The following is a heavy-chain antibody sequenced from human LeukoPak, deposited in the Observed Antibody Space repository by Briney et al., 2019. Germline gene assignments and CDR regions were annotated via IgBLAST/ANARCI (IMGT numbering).Heavy chain of an antibody. J-gene: IGHJ4*02. CDR2: IKPDESEK. CDR1: GFTLSKYW. V-gene: IGHV3-7*01. CDR3: ARATVSYDFWNPQHFFDH. Sequence: GSLRLSCAASGFTLSKYWMTWVRQAPGKGLEWVANIKPDESEKYYVDSVKGRFTSSRDNAKNSLDLQMNSLRAEDTAMYFCARATVSYDFWNPQHFFDHWGRGTLVTVSS. D-gene: IGHD3-3*01.